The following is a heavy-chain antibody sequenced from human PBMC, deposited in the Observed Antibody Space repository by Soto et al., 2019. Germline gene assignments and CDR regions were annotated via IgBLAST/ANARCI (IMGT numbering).Heavy chain of an antibody. J-gene: IGHJ6*02. Sequence: PGGSLSLSCAASGFTFSSYSMNWVRQAPGKGLEWVSSISSSSSYIYYADSVKGRFTISRDNAKNSLYLQMNSLRAEDTAVYYCARDKQWLVRGYYYGMDVWGQGTTVTVSS. V-gene: IGHV3-21*01. CDR3: ARDKQWLVRGYYYGMDV. CDR1: GFTFSSYS. D-gene: IGHD6-19*01. CDR2: ISSSSSYI.